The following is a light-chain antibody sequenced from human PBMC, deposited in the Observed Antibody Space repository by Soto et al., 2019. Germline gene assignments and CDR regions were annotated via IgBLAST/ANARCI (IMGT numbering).Light chain of an antibody. CDR2: QDS. CDR3: QAWDSSTGVV. Sequence: SSELTQPPSVSVSPGQTASITCSGDKLGDKYACWYQQKPGQSPVLVIYQDSKRPSGIPERFSGSNSGNTATLTISGTQAMDEADYYCQAWDSSTGVVFGGGTKLTV. V-gene: IGLV3-1*01. CDR1: KLGDKY. J-gene: IGLJ2*01.